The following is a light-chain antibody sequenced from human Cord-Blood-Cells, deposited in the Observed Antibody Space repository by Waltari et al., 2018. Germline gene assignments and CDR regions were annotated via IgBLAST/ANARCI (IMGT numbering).Light chain of an antibody. Sequence: SYELTQPPSVSVSTGQTASLTCSGDNLGVKYACWYQQKPGQSPVLVIYQDSKRPSGIPERFSGSNSGNTATLTISGTQAMDEADYYCQAWDSSTVVFGGGTKLTVL. CDR3: QAWDSSTVV. V-gene: IGLV3-1*01. CDR1: NLGVKY. J-gene: IGLJ2*01. CDR2: QDS.